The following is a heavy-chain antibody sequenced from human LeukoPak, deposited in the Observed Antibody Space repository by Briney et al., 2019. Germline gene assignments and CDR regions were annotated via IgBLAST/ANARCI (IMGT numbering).Heavy chain of an antibody. CDR2: IGSSSSYI. J-gene: IGHJ3*02. Sequence: PGGSLRLSCAASGFTFSSYSMNWVRQAPGKGLEWVSSIGSSSSYIYYADSVKGRFTISRDNAKNSLYLRMNSLRAEDTAVYYCARESGDAFDIWGQGTMVTVSS. V-gene: IGHV3-21*01. CDR3: ARESGDAFDI. D-gene: IGHD1-26*01. CDR1: GFTFSSYS.